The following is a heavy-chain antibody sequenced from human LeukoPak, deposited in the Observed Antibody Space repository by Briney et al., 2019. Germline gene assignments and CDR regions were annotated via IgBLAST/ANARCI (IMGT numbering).Heavy chain of an antibody. CDR3: ASGSTYYDFWSGSRTALYYYYMDV. J-gene: IGHJ6*03. V-gene: IGHV1-69*13. Sequence: SVKVSCKASGGTSSSYAISWVRQAPGQGLEWMGGIIPIFGTANYAQKFQGRVTITADESTSTAYMELSSLRSEDTAVYYCASGSTYYDFWSGSRTALYYYYMDVWGKGTTVTVSS. D-gene: IGHD3-3*01. CDR2: IIPIFGTA. CDR1: GGTSSSYA.